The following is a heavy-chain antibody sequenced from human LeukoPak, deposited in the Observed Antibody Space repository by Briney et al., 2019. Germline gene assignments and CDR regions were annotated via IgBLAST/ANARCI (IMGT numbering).Heavy chain of an antibody. Sequence: PGRSLRLSCAASGFTFSSYGMHWVRQAPGKGLEWVAVIWYDGSNKYYADSVKGRFTISRDNSKNTLYLQMNSLRAEDRAVYYCARDTRETPFDYWGQGTLVTVSS. CDR2: IWYDGSNK. CDR1: GFTFSSYG. J-gene: IGHJ4*02. CDR3: ARDTRETPFDY. V-gene: IGHV3-33*01. D-gene: IGHD5-24*01.